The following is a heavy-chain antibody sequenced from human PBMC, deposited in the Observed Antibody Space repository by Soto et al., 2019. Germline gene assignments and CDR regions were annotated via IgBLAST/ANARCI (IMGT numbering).Heavy chain of an antibody. CDR2: IYYDGSV. CDR1: GGAIRNSIYY. J-gene: IGHJ4*02. Sequence: SETLSLTCTVSGGAIRNSIYYWCWIRHPPGKGLEWIGTIYYDGSVAYSPSLKSRVTLSVDTSRNHFSVKINSVTAADTAVYFCARHRIAVAGPLDYWGQGTLVTVSS. V-gene: IGHV4-39*01. D-gene: IGHD6-19*01. CDR3: ARHRIAVAGPLDY.